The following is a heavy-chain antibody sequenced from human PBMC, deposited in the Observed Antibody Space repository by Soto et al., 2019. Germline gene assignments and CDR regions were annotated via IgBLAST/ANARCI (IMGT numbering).Heavy chain of an antibody. D-gene: IGHD3-22*01. Sequence: GSLRLSHSLSRSPPRSCVMSSFLHSPGTGLEWLSAISGSGGSKYYADSVKGRFTISRDNSKNTLYLQMNSLRADDTAVYYCAKVGYYDSSGHNWFDPWGQGNLVTGSA. CDR3: AKVGYYDSSGHNWFDP. CDR2: ISGSGGSK. V-gene: IGHV3-23*01. CDR1: RSPPRSCV. J-gene: IGHJ5*02.